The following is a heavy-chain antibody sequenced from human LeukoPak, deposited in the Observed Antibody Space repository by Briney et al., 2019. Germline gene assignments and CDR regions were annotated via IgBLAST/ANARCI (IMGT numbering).Heavy chain of an antibody. D-gene: IGHD4-17*01. CDR2: IYYSGST. CDR3: ARGDYGDYLRFDY. J-gene: IGHJ4*02. CDR1: GGSFSSGPYF. V-gene: IGHV4-30-2*06. Sequence: SQTLSLTCSVSGGSFSSGPYFWSWIRQSPGQGLEWIGNIYYSGSTYYNPSLKSRVTISIDTSKNQFSLNLNSVTAADTAVYYCARGDYGDYLRFDYWGQGTLVTVSS.